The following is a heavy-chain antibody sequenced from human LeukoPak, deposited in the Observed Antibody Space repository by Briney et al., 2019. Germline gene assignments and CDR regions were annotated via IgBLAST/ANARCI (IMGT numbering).Heavy chain of an antibody. D-gene: IGHD6-13*01. V-gene: IGHV3-30*03. CDR1: GFTFSSYG. J-gene: IGHJ4*02. CDR3: ARDVRQGSSWYY. CDR2: ISYDGSNK. Sequence: GGSLRLSCAASGFTFSSYGMHWVRQAPGKGLEWVAVISYDGSNKYYADSVKGRFTISRDNSKNTLYLQMNSLRAEDTAAYYCARDVRQGSSWYYWGQGTLVTVSS.